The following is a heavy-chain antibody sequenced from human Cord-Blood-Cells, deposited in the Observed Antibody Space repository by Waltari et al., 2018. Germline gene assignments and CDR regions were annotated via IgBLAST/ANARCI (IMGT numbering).Heavy chain of an antibody. CDR1: GFTFSSYW. CDR2: INSDGSST. Sequence: SCAASGFTFSSYWMHWVRQAPGKGLVWVSRINSDGSSTSYADSVKGRFTISRDNAKNTLYLQMNSLRAEDTAVYYCAREHIVVVTAIDYWGQGTLVTVSS. CDR3: AREHIVVVTAIDY. D-gene: IGHD2-21*02. V-gene: IGHV3-74*01. J-gene: IGHJ4*02.